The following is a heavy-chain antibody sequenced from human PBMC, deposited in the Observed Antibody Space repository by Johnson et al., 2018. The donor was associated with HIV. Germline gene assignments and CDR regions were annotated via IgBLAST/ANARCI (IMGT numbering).Heavy chain of an antibody. CDR1: GFTFRSYW. CDR3: ARAPEVWELRHPGTFDV. J-gene: IGHJ3*01. Sequence: EVQLVESGGGLVQPGGSLRLSCAASGFTFRSYWMSWVRQAPGKGLEWVANIKQHVSEKYYVDSVKGRFTISRDNSKNSLFLQMNSLRAEDTAVYYCARAPEVWELRHPGTFDVWGQGTLVTVSS. V-gene: IGHV3-7*05. D-gene: IGHD3-3*01. CDR2: IKQHVSEK.